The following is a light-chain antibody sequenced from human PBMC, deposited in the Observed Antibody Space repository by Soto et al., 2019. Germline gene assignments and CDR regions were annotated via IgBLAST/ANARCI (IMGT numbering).Light chain of an antibody. CDR2: GAS. CDR1: QNIDRH. CDR3: QQSHKWYT. J-gene: IGKJ2*01. Sequence: IVLTQSPATLSVSPGERATLSCRASQNIDRHLHWYQQKPGQAPRLLIYGASARATGIPARFSGSGSGAEFTLTISSLQSEDFALYFCQQSHKWYTFGQGTKV. V-gene: IGKV3-15*01.